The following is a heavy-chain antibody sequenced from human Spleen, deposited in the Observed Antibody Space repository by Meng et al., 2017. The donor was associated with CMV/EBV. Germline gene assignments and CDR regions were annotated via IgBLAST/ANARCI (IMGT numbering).Heavy chain of an antibody. CDR1: GGTFSTYA. J-gene: IGHJ5*02. V-gene: IGHV1-69*05. Sequence: SVKVSCKASGGTFSTYAINWVRQAPGQGLEWMGGIIPFFGTSNYAQKFQGRVTITTDESTRTAYLELRSLTSEGTAVYYCARGYYDFWSSQRGSWFDPWGQGTLVTVSS. D-gene: IGHD3-3*01. CDR2: IIPFFGTS. CDR3: ARGYYDFWSSQRGSWFDP.